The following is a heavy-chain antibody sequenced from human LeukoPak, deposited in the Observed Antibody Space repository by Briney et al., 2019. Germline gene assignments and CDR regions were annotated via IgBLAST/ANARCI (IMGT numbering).Heavy chain of an antibody. J-gene: IGHJ4*02. CDR3: ATAPAAADSF. CDR1: GFTFSSFW. D-gene: IGHD6-13*01. Sequence: GGSLRLSCAASGFTFSSFWLTWVRQAPGKGLEWVANVERDGSKKTYVDSVEGRFTISRGNAKNSLYLQMSSLRAEDTAVYYCATAPAAADSFWGQGTLVAVSA. V-gene: IGHV3-7*01. CDR2: VERDGSKK.